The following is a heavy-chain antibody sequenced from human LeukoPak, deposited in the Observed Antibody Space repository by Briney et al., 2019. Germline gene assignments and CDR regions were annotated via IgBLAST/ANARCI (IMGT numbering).Heavy chain of an antibody. CDR2: ISYDGSNK. CDR3: ARAEGYYDSRVDY. V-gene: IGHV3-30-3*01. CDR1: GFTFSSYA. D-gene: IGHD3-22*01. J-gene: IGHJ4*02. Sequence: GGPLRLSCAASGFTFSSYAMHWVRQVPGKGLEWVAVISYDGSNKYYADSVKGRFTISRDNSKNTLYLQMNSLRPEDTAVYYCARAEGYYDSRVDYWGQGTLVTVSS.